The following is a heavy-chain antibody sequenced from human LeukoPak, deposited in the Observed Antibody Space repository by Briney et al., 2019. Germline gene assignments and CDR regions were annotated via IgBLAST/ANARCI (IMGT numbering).Heavy chain of an antibody. CDR1: GFAFSDSW. V-gene: IGHV3-7*01. D-gene: IGHD5-18*01. Sequence: GGSLRLACAASGFAFSDSWMTWIRQAPGKGLEWVAFIKGDGSAKKYVDSVKGRFTISRDNAKNSLFLQMNSLRAEDTAVYYCARDRGWIQHDIWGQGTMVTVSS. J-gene: IGHJ3*02. CDR2: IKGDGSAK. CDR3: ARDRGWIQHDI.